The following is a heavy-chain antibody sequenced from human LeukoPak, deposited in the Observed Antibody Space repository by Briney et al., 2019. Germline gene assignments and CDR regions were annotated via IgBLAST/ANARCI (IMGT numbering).Heavy chain of an antibody. V-gene: IGHV3-30*18. J-gene: IGHJ3*02. CDR3: AKVKVGAYCGGDCYRRSAFDI. CDR2: ISYDGSNK. D-gene: IGHD2-21*02. Sequence: PGGSLRLSCAASGFTFSSYSMNWVRQAPGRGLEWVAVISYDGSNKYYADSVKGRFTISRDNSKNTLYLQMNSLRAEDTAVYYCAKVKVGAYCGGDCYRRSAFDIWGQGTMVTVSS. CDR1: GFTFSSYS.